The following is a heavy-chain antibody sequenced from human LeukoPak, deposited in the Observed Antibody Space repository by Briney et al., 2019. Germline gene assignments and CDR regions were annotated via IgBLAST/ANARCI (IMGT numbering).Heavy chain of an antibody. Sequence: PGGSLRLSCAASGFTFDDYGMSWVRQAPGKGLEWVSGINWNGGSTGYADSVKGRFTISRDNAKNSLYLQMNSLRAEDTALYYCARACSTVRYYYYYYMDVWGKGTTVNVSS. J-gene: IGHJ6*03. V-gene: IGHV3-20*04. CDR1: GFTFDDYG. CDR3: ARACSTVRYYYYYYMDV. CDR2: INWNGGST. D-gene: IGHD4-11*01.